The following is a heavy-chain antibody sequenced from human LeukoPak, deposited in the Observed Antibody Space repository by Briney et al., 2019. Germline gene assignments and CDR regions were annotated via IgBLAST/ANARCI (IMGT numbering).Heavy chain of an antibody. Sequence: PGGSLRLSCSASGFPFSSCAIHWVRQAPGKGLEYVSCISSNGGDTYYADSVKGRFTISRDNSKNTLYLQMSSLRAEDTAVYYCVKGGTYSRDAFDIWGQGTMVTVSS. D-gene: IGHD1-26*01. CDR2: ISSNGGDT. CDR1: GFPFSSCA. J-gene: IGHJ3*02. CDR3: VKGGTYSRDAFDI. V-gene: IGHV3-64D*09.